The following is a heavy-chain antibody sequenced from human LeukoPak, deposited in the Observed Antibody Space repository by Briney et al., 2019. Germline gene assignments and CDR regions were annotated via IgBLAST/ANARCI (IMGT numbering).Heavy chain of an antibody. CDR3: ARVGYYYGSGSYSYYYYGMDV. CDR2: IYYSGST. D-gene: IGHD3-10*01. Sequence: SQTLSLTCTVSGGFISSGGYYWSWIRQHPGKGLEWVGYIYYSGSTYYNPSLKSRVTISVDTSKNQFSLKLSSVTAADTAVYYCARVGYYYGSGSYSYYYYGMDVWGQGTTVTVSS. V-gene: IGHV4-31*03. J-gene: IGHJ6*02. CDR1: GGFISSGGYY.